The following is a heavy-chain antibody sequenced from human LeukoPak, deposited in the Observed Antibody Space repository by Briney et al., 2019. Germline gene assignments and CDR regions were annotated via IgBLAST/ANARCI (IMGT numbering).Heavy chain of an antibody. D-gene: IGHD3-10*01. CDR1: GGSISRYY. Sequence: PSETLSLTCTVSGGSISRYYWSWIRQPAGKGLDWIGRIYTSGSTNYNPSLKRQVTMSVDTSKNQFSLKLSSVTAADTAVYYCAREVTMVRGDRDWFDPWGQGTLVTVSS. CDR2: IYTSGST. J-gene: IGHJ5*02. CDR3: AREVTMVRGDRDWFDP. V-gene: IGHV4-4*07.